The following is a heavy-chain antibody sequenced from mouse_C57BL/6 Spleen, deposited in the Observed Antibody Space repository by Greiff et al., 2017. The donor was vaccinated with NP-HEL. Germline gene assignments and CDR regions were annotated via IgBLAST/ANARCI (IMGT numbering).Heavy chain of an antibody. D-gene: IGHD1-1*01. CDR1: GYTFTSYW. CDR3: AKGITTVRDAMDY. CDR2: IDPSDSYT. V-gene: IGHV1-69*01. J-gene: IGHJ4*01. Sequence: VQLQQSGAELVMPGASVKLSCKASGYTFTSYWMHWVKQRPGQGLEWIGEIDPSDSYTNYNQKFKGKSTLTVDKSSSTAYMQLSSLTSEDSAVYYCAKGITTVRDAMDYWGQGTSVTVSS.